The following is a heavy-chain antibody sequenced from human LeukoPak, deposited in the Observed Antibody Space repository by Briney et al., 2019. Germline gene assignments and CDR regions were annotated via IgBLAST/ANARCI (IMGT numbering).Heavy chain of an antibody. J-gene: IGHJ4*02. CDR2: ISYDGSNK. CDR1: GFTFSSYA. V-gene: IGHV3-30-3*01. CDR3: ARRNDILTGYFNFDY. Sequence: GGSLRLSCAASGFTFSSYAMHWVRQAPGKGLEWVAVISYDGSNKYYADSVKGRFTISRDNSKNTLYLQMNSLRAEDTAVYYCARRNDILTGYFNFDYWGQGTLVTVSS. D-gene: IGHD3-9*01.